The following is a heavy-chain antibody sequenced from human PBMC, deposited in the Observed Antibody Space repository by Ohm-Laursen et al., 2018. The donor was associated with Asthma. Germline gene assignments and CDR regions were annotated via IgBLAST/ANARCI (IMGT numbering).Heavy chain of an antibody. V-gene: IGHV3-11*01. Sequence: GSLRLSCAAPGFIFNNDFMSWIRQAPGKGLEWVSYTSGTGSVIYYADSVKGRFTISRDNSKNTLYLQMNSLRAEDTAVYYCAFVREDYYYYGLDVWGQGTTVTVSS. CDR1: GFIFNNDF. CDR3: AFVREDYYYYGLDV. D-gene: IGHD1-26*01. J-gene: IGHJ6*02. CDR2: TSGTGSVI.